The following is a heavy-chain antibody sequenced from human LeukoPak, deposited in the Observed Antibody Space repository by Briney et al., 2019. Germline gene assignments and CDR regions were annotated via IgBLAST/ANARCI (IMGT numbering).Heavy chain of an antibody. CDR3: ARDRVDDILTGYRGGAMATGYYGMDV. Sequence: EASVKVSCKASGYTFTSYAMHWVRQAPGQRLEWMGWINAGNGNTKYSQKFQGRVTITRDTSASTAYMELSSLRSEDTAVYYCARDRVDDILTGYRGGAMATGYYGMDVWGKGTTVTVSS. CDR1: GYTFTSYA. CDR2: INAGNGNT. D-gene: IGHD3-9*01. J-gene: IGHJ6*04. V-gene: IGHV1-3*01.